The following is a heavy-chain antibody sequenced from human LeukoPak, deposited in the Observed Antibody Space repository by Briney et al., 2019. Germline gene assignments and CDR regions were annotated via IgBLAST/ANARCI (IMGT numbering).Heavy chain of an antibody. CDR2: ITGTSFDT. D-gene: IGHD2-21*01. CDR1: GFTFDNHA. J-gene: IGHJ5*02. Sequence: GGSLRLSCAASGFTFDNHAMTWVRQAPGKGLEWVSLITGTSFDTYTANSVKGRFITSRDNSKNSLYLRLNSLRPEDTAMYYCAKMAIAKGATQGRGFLQFDLWGQGTLVTVSS. V-gene: IGHV3-23*01. CDR3: AKMAIAKGATQGRGFLQFDL.